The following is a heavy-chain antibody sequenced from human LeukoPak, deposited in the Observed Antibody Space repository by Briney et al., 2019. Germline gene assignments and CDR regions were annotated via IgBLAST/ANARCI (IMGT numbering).Heavy chain of an antibody. D-gene: IGHD3-10*01. CDR3: AKVAKYYYGSETYYFFEH. CDR2: INQDGTEE. J-gene: IGHJ4*02. CDR1: GFTFSSNY. Sequence: PGGSLRLSCAASGFTFSSNYMSWVRQAPGKGLEWVANINQDGTEEYYVDSVKGRFTISRDDAKRSLYLQMNSLRVEDTAVYYCAKVAKYYYGSETYYFFEHWGQGTPVTASS. V-gene: IGHV3-7*01.